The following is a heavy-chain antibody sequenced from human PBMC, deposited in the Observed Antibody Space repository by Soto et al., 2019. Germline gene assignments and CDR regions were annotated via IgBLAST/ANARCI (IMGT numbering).Heavy chain of an antibody. J-gene: IGHJ5*02. CDR1: GGTFSSYA. Sequence: PVKVSCKASGGTFSSYAISWVREAPGQGLEWMGGIIPIFGTANYAQKFQGRVTITADESTSTAYMELSSLRSEDTAVYYCARDIPSGDSNWFDPWGQGTPVTVSS. CDR3: ARDIPSGDSNWFDP. CDR2: IIPIFGTA. D-gene: IGHD4-17*01. V-gene: IGHV1-69*13.